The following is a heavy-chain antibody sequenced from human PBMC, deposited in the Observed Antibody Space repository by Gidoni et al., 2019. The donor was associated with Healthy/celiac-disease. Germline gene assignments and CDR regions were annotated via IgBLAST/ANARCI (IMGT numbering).Heavy chain of an antibody. CDR3: AREYSSSWYPSYYYYGMDV. D-gene: IGHD6-13*01. CDR1: GFTFSSYA. CDR2: IWYDGSNK. V-gene: IGHV3-33*01. Sequence: QVQLVESGGGVVQPGRSLRLSCAASGFTFSSYAMHWVRQAPGKGLEWVAVIWYDGSNKYYADSVKGRFTISRDNSKNTLYLQMNSLRAEDTAVYYCAREYSSSWYPSYYYYGMDVWGQGTTVTVSS. J-gene: IGHJ6*02.